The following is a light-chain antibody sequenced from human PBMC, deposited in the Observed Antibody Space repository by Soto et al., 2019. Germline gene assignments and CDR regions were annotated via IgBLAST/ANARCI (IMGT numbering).Light chain of an antibody. CDR3: HQYGRSPKT. J-gene: IGKJ2*01. Sequence: EVVLTQSQGTLSLSPGERATLSCRASQSVSSSYLGWYQQKPGQAPRLLIFAASSRATGIPDRFSGSGSGTDFTLTISRLEPEDVAVYYCHQYGRSPKTFGRGTKLEIK. V-gene: IGKV3-20*01. CDR2: AAS. CDR1: QSVSSSY.